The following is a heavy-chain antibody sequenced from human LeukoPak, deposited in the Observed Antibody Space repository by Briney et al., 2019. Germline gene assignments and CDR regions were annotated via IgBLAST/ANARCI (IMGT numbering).Heavy chain of an antibody. CDR1: GYTFTGYY. J-gene: IGHJ1*01. CDR2: INPNSGGT. V-gene: IGHV1-2*02. CDR3: ARDRWELLGSFQH. Sequence: ASVKVSCKASGYTFTGYYMHWVRQAPGQGPEWMGWINPNSGGTNYAQKFQGRVTMTRDTSISTAYMELSRLRSDDTAVYYCARDRWELLGSFQHWGQGTLVTVSS. D-gene: IGHD1-26*01.